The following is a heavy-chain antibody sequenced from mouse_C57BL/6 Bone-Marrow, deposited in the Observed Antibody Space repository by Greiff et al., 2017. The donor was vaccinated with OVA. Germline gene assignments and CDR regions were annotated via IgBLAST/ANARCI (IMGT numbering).Heavy chain of an antibody. V-gene: IGHV5-16*01. D-gene: IGHD2-3*01. CDR3: ARRLLRGAMDY. CDR2: INYDGSST. J-gene: IGHJ4*01. Sequence: EVQVVESEGGLVQPGSSMKLSCTASGFTFSDYYMAWVRQVPEKGLEWVANINYDGSSTYYLDSLKSRFIISRDNAKNILYLQMSSLKSEDTATYYCARRLLRGAMDYWGQGTSVTVSS. CDR1: GFTFSDYY.